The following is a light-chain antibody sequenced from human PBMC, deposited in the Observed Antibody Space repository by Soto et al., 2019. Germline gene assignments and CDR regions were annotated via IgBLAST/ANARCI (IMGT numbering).Light chain of an antibody. Sequence: QSALTQPASVSGSPGQSITISCAGTSSDIGNYNYVSWYQQYPGKAPKLMIYDVSSRPSGVSRRFSGSKSGNTASLTISGLQDEDEADSYCTSYTTSSTLVFGGGTKLTVL. J-gene: IGLJ2*01. CDR1: SSDIGNYNY. V-gene: IGLV2-14*01. CDR3: TSYTTSSTLV. CDR2: DVS.